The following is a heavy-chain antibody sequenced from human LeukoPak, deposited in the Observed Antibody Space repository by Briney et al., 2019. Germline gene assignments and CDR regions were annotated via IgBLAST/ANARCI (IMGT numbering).Heavy chain of an antibody. V-gene: IGHV3-30*02. J-gene: IGHJ4*02. CDR2: IRFDGSNT. CDR1: GFTFTSYA. D-gene: IGHD2-15*01. CDR3: ARVGRYCSGGSCLDY. Sequence: GGSLQLSCAASGFTFTSYAMHWVRQAPGQGLEWMACIRFDGSNTYYADSVQGRFTISRDNSKNTLYLQMNSLRAEDTAVYYCARVGRYCSGGSCLDYWGQGTLVTVSS.